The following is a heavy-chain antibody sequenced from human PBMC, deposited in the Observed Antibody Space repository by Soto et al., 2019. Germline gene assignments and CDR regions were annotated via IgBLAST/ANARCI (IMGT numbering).Heavy chain of an antibody. CDR1: GFTFSGYW. J-gene: IGHJ4*02. Sequence: EVQLVESGGGLVQPGGSLRLSCAGSGFTFSGYWMHWVRQAPGKGPVWVSRLNPNGTFTTNADSVKGRFTISRDNAKNTVYLQMNRLRADDTAVYYCARCWTSNTYWGLFYNWGQGTLVTVSS. CDR2: LNPNGTFT. D-gene: IGHD7-27*01. CDR3: ARCWTSNTYWGLFYN. V-gene: IGHV3-74*01.